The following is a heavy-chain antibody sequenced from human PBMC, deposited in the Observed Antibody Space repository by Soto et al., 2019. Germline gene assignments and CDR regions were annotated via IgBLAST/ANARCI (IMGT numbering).Heavy chain of an antibody. J-gene: IGHJ3*01. CDR1: GFSFSSYG. Sequence: GGSLRLSCAASGFSFSSYGMHWVRQAPGKGLDWVAVIWYDGSNKYYAESVKGRFTISRDNSKNTLYVQMNSLTVEDTAVYYCARAQYTGSYFDACDVWGQGTTVTVSS. CDR3: ARAQYTGSYFDACDV. D-gene: IGHD1-26*01. CDR2: IWYDGSNK. V-gene: IGHV3-33*03.